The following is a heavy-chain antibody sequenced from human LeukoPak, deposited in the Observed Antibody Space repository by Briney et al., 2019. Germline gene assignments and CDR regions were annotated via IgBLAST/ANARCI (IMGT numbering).Heavy chain of an antibody. Sequence: ASVKVSCKASGYTFTSYYMHWVRQAPGQGLEWMGIINPSGGSTSYAQKFQGRVTMTRDTSISTAYMELSRLRSDDTAVYYCARVSSRYYDSSGYLQRFDYWGQGTLVTVSS. CDR2: INPSGGST. V-gene: IGHV1-46*01. CDR1: GYTFTSYY. CDR3: ARVSSRYYDSSGYLQRFDY. J-gene: IGHJ4*02. D-gene: IGHD3-22*01.